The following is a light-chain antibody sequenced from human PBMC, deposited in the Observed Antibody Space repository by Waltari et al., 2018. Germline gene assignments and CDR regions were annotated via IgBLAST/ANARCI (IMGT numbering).Light chain of an antibody. CDR1: QSLLYSSNNKDY. Sequence: VMTQSPLSLALSLVERATINGESGQSLLYSSNNKDYLAWFQQNPGHPPKLLISWASTRESGVPDRFSGSGSGTDFTLTISSLQAEDVALYFCQQYYSVPYTFGQGTKLEIK. J-gene: IGKJ2*01. CDR2: WAS. CDR3: QQYYSVPYT. V-gene: IGKV4-1*01.